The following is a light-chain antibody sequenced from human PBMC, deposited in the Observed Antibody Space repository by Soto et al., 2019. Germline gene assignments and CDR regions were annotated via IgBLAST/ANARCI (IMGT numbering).Light chain of an antibody. V-gene: IGLV3-21*02. J-gene: IGLJ1*01. CDR3: QVWDSRSDHYV. CDR2: DDS. Sequence: SYHLAQPPSVSVAPGQTASITCGGDNIGSKSVHWYQQKPGQAPVLVVYDDSDRPSGIPERFSGSNSGDTATLTLSRVEVGDEADYYCQVWDSRSDHYVFGTGTKVTVL. CDR1: NIGSKS.